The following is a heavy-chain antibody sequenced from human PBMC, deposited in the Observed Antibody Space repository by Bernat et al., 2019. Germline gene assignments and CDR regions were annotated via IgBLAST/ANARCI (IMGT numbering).Heavy chain of an antibody. V-gene: IGHV3-11*05. CDR3: AGQWLDDYYDY. J-gene: IGHJ4*02. CDR2: ISSSSTYT. Sequence: QVQLVESGGGLVKPGGSLRLSCAASGFTFSDYYMSWIRQAPGKGLEWVSYISSSSTYTNYADSVKGRFTISRDNAKNSLYLQMNSLRAEHTAVYYCAGQWLDDYYDYWGQGTLVTVSS. CDR1: GFTFSDYY. D-gene: IGHD6-19*01.